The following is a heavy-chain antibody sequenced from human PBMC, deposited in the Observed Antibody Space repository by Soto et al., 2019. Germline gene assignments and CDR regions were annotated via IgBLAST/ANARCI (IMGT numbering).Heavy chain of an antibody. Sequence: SETLSLTCTVSGGSISSYYWSWIRQPPGKGLEWIGYIYYSGSTNYNPSLKSRVTISVDTSKNQFSLKLNSMTAADTAVYYCARLAYGSGSWFDPWGQGTLVTVSS. CDR1: GGSISSYY. CDR3: ARLAYGSGSWFDP. V-gene: IGHV4-59*08. CDR2: IYYSGST. D-gene: IGHD3-10*01. J-gene: IGHJ5*02.